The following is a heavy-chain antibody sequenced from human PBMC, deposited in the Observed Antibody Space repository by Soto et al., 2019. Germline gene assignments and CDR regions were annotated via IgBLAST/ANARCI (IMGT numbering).Heavy chain of an antibody. Sequence: QVQLQESGPGLVKPSQTLSLTCTVSGGSISSGGYYWSWIRQHPGKGLEWIGYIYYSGSTYYTPSLKSRVTIXLXTXXNQFSLKLGSVTAADTAVYYCAGESSISHAPAIDYWGQGTLVTVSS. D-gene: IGHD6-6*01. CDR1: GGSISSGGYY. CDR2: IYYSGST. V-gene: IGHV4-31*03. CDR3: AGESSISHAPAIDY. J-gene: IGHJ4*02.